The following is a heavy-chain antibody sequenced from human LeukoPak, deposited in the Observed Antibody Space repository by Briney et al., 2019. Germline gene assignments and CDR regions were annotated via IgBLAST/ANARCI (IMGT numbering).Heavy chain of an antibody. V-gene: IGHV4-30-2*01. J-gene: IGHJ5*02. Sequence: SQTLSLTCTVSGGSISSGGYYWSWIRQPPGKGLEWIGYIYHSGSTYYNPSLKSRVTISVDTSKNQFSLKLSSVTAADTAVYYCARGRQYERLVPFDPWGQGTLVTVSS. CDR1: GGSISSGGYY. CDR2: IYHSGST. D-gene: IGHD3-9*01. CDR3: ARGRQYERLVPFDP.